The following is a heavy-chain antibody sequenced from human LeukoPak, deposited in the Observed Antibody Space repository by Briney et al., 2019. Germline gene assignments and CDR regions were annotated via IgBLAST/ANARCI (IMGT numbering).Heavy chain of an antibody. D-gene: IGHD4-11*01. J-gene: IGHJ5*02. CDR3: ARAGGHDYSEPNWFDP. Sequence: ASVKVSCKASGYTFTGYYMHWVRQAPGQGLEWMGWINPNSGGTNYAQKFQGRVTMTRDTSISTAYMELSRLRSDDTAVYYCARAGGHDYSEPNWFDPWGQGTLVTVSS. V-gene: IGHV1-2*02. CDR1: GYTFTGYY. CDR2: INPNSGGT.